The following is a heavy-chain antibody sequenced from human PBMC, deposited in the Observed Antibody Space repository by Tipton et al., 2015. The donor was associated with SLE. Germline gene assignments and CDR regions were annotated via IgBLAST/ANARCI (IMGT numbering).Heavy chain of an antibody. CDR1: GGSISSYY. J-gene: IGHJ5*02. Sequence: TLSLTCTVSGGSISSYYWGWIRQPPGKGLEWIGYIYFSGSTKYNPSLESRVTMSVDTSKNQFSLKLSSVTAADTAVYYCARGDVSPGRFDPWGQGSLVTVSS. CDR3: ARGDVSPGRFDP. D-gene: IGHD5/OR15-5a*01. CDR2: IYFSGST. V-gene: IGHV4-59*12.